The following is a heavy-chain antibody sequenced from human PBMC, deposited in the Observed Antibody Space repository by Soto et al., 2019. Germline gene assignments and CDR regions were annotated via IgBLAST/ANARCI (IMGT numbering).Heavy chain of an antibody. CDR1: GYTFTIYY. CDR3: ARGGSSGYADAFDI. Sequence: ASVAVSCKASGYTFTIYYRRWVRQAPGQGLEWMGIINPSGGSTSYAQKFQGRVTMTRDTSTSTVYMELSSLRSEDTAVYYCARGGSSGYADAFDIWGQGTMVTVSS. CDR2: INPSGGST. V-gene: IGHV1-46*01. J-gene: IGHJ3*02. D-gene: IGHD3-22*01.